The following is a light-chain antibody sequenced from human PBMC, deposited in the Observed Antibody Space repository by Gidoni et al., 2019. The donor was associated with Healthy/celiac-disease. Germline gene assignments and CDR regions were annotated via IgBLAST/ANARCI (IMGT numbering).Light chain of an antibody. Sequence: SYELTQPPSVSVSPGQTASITCSGDKLGDKYACWYQQKPGQSPVLVIYQDSKRPSGIPERFSGSNSGNTATLTISGTQAMDEADYYCLAWDSSHVVFGGGTKMTVL. V-gene: IGLV3-1*01. J-gene: IGLJ2*01. CDR1: KLGDKY. CDR3: LAWDSSHVV. CDR2: QDS.